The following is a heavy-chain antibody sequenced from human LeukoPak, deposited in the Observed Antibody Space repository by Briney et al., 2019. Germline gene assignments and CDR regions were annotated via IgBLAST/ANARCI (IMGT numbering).Heavy chain of an antibody. D-gene: IGHD6-13*01. CDR1: GFTFSSYG. CDR2: IRYDGSNK. Sequence: GGSLRLSCAASGFTFSSYGMHWVRQAPGKGLEWVAFIRYDGSNKYYADSVKGRFTISRDTSTNTLYLQLNSLRVDDTAVYFCAKEWRFSSSWYQYYFDYWGQGTLVTVSS. V-gene: IGHV3-30*02. CDR3: AKEWRFSSSWYQYYFDY. J-gene: IGHJ4*02.